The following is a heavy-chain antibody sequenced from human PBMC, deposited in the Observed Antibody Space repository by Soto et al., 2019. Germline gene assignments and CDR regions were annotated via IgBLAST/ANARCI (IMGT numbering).Heavy chain of an antibody. CDR2: IYHSGST. Sequence: TSETLSLTCAVSGGSISSGGYSWSWIRQPPGKGLEWIGYIYHSGSTYYNPSLKSRVTISVDRSKNQFSLKLSSVTAADTAVYYCARVAIFGMVTGWGFDPWGQGTLVTVSS. D-gene: IGHD3-3*01. V-gene: IGHV4-30-2*01. J-gene: IGHJ5*02. CDR1: GGSISSGGYS. CDR3: ARVAIFGMVTGWGFDP.